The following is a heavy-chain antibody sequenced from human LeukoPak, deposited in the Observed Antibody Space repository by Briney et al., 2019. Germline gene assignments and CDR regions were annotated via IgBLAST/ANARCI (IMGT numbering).Heavy chain of an antibody. J-gene: IGHJ4*02. D-gene: IGHD3-10*01. Sequence: ASVKVSCKAPGYTFTGYYMNWVRQAPGQGLEWMGWINPNSGGSNYAQKFHGRVTMTRDTSISTVYMELSRLRSDDTAVYYCARARDYYGSGSYRFYFDSWGQGTLVTVSS. CDR2: INPNSGGS. V-gene: IGHV1-2*02. CDR3: ARARDYYGSGSYRFYFDS. CDR1: GYTFTGYY.